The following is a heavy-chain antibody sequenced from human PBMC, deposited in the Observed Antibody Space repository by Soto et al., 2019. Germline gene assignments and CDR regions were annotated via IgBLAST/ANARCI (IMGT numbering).Heavy chain of an antibody. CDR1: GFTVSSNY. J-gene: IGHJ1*01. V-gene: IGHV3-66*01. CDR2: IYSGGST. Sequence: EVQLVESGGGLVQPGGSLRLSCAASGFTVSSNYMSWVRQAPGKGLEWVSVIYSGGSTYYADSVKGRFTISRDNSENTLYLQMNSLRAEDTAVYYCARDPSPPLYFQHWGQGTLVTVSS. CDR3: ARDPSPPLYFQH.